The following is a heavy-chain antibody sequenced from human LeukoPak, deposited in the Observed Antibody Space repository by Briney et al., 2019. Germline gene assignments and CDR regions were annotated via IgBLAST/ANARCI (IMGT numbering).Heavy chain of an antibody. J-gene: IGHJ4*02. Sequence: GRSLRLSCAASGFTFATYAMHWVRQAPGKGLEWVAVISNDGNNKYYADSVKGRFTISRDTSKNTLTLSLQMNSLRPEDTAIYYCARGGLTGIFDYWGQGTLVTVSS. V-gene: IGHV3-30-3*01. CDR3: ARGGLTGIFDY. CDR2: ISNDGNNK. D-gene: IGHD2-8*01. CDR1: GFTFATYA.